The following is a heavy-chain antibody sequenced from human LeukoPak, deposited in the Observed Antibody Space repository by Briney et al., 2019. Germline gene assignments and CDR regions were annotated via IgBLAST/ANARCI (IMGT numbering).Heavy chain of an antibody. D-gene: IGHD6-6*01. CDR1: GGPISTYY. CDR3: ARDRGGSSSHIDY. J-gene: IGHJ4*02. CDR2: IYYGGST. V-gene: IGHV4-59*01. Sequence: PSETLSLTSTVPGGPISTYYWSWIRQTPGKGLEWIGYIYYGGSTKYNPSLSSRVSISVETSKNQFSLKLSFVTAADTAVYYCARDRGGSSSHIDYWGQGTLVTVSS.